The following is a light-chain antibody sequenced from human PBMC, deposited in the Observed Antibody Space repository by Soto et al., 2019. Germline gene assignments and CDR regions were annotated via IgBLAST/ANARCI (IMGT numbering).Light chain of an antibody. J-gene: IGLJ2*01. CDR2: DTS. Sequence: QSVLTQPPSASGTPGQRVTVSCSGTYSNIGINDVHWYRQLSGTAPQILIYDTSQRATGVPDRFSGSRSGTSASLVISGLQTEDEADYHCAAWDDSLNGPAFGGGTKLPVL. V-gene: IGLV1-44*01. CDR3: AAWDDSLNGPA. CDR1: YSNIGIND.